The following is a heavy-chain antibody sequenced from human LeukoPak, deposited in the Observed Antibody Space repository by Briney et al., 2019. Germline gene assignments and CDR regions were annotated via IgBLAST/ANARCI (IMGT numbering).Heavy chain of an antibody. J-gene: IGHJ4*02. Sequence: PGRSLRLSCAASGFTFSSYGMHWVRQAPGKGLEWVTVISYDGSNKYYADSVKGRFTISRDNSKNTLYLQMNSLRAEDTAVYYCAKDHFSEAYCGGDCLYYFDYWGQGTLVTVSS. CDR2: ISYDGSNK. D-gene: IGHD2-21*02. CDR3: AKDHFSEAYCGGDCLYYFDY. V-gene: IGHV3-30*18. CDR1: GFTFSSYG.